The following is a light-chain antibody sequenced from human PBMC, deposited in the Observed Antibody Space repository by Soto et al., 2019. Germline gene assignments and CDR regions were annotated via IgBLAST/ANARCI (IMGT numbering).Light chain of an antibody. CDR3: QQYTNTNNPWM. V-gene: IGKV1D-16*01. CDR2: DAS. Sequence: DIQMTQSPSSLSASVGDRVTITCRASQGISIWLAWYQQRPGKAPKLLVYDASTLQSGVASRFSGSGSGTEFTLIISGLQPDDSATYYCQQYTNTNNPWMFGQGTKVDIK. J-gene: IGKJ1*01. CDR1: QGISIW.